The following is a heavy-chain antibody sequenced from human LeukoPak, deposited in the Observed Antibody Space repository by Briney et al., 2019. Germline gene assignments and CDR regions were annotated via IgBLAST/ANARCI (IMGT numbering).Heavy chain of an antibody. D-gene: IGHD2-15*01. Sequence: GGSLRLSCAASGFTFSSYSMNWVRQAPGKGLEWVSSISRSSSYRYYAASVKGRFTISRDNAKNSLYLQMNSLRAEDTAVYYCARDYCSGVSCYYFDYWGQGTLVTVSS. J-gene: IGHJ4*02. CDR2: ISRSSSYR. CDR3: ARDYCSGVSCYYFDY. CDR1: GFTFSSYS. V-gene: IGHV3-21*01.